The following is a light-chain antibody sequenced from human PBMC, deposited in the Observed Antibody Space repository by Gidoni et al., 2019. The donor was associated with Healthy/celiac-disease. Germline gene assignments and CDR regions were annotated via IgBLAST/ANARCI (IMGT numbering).Light chain of an antibody. CDR1: QCFLYSSNNKNY. CDR3: QKYYSTPLT. Sequence: DIVMTQSPYSLAVSLGERATINCKSSQCFLYSSNNKNYLAWYQQKPGQPPKLHIYWESTRETGVTDRLSGRGSGKDFTRTISSLQAEDVAVYYSQKYYSTPLTFGGGTKVEIK. CDR2: WES. V-gene: IGKV4-1*01. J-gene: IGKJ4*01.